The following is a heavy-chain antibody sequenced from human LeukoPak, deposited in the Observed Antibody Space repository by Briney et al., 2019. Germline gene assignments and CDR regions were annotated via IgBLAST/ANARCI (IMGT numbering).Heavy chain of an antibody. J-gene: IGHJ6*02. CDR2: INHSGST. D-gene: IGHD6-19*01. V-gene: IGHV4-34*01. CDR1: GGSFSGYY. CDR3: ARGQRDSSGWSRYYYYYYGMDV. Sequence: SETLSLTCAVYGGSFSGYYWSWIRQPPGKGLEWIGEINHSGSTNYNPSLRSRVTISVDTSKNQFSLKLSSVTAADTAVYYCARGQRDSSGWSRYYYYYYGMDVWGQGTTVTVSS.